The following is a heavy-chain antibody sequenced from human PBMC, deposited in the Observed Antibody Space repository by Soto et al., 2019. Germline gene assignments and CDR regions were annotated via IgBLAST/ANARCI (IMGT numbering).Heavy chain of an antibody. J-gene: IGHJ3*02. Sequence: QVQLQESGPGLVKPSGTRSLTCAVSGGSISSSNGWSWVRQPPGKGLEWIGEIYHSGSTNYNPSLKSRVTISVIKSKNQFSLKLSSVTAADTAVSFCASIYDFWSGYYDAFDIRGQGTMVTVSS. V-gene: IGHV4-4*02. CDR1: GGSISSSNG. D-gene: IGHD3-3*01. CDR3: ASIYDFWSGYYDAFDI. CDR2: IYHSGST.